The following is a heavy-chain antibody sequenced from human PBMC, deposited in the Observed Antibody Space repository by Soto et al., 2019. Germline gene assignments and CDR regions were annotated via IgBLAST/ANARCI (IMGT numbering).Heavy chain of an antibody. Sequence: GGSLRLSCVTSRFTFNTFAMSWVRQAPGEGLEWVSAINAGGGNTHYADSVKGRFTISRDNSKNTLYLQIDSLRAEDTAAHDVATHPYSDLWHGNYYYLDFWGEGTLVTVS. CDR3: ATHPYSDLWHGNYYYLDF. V-gene: IGHV3-23*01. CDR2: INAGGGNT. D-gene: IGHD3-3*01. CDR1: RFTFNTFA. J-gene: IGHJ4*02.